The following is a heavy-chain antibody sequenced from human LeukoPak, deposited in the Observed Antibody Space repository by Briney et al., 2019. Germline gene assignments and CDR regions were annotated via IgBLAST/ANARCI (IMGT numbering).Heavy chain of an antibody. CDR3: ARAPYYYDSSGYPAFDI. CDR1: GGSFSGYY. D-gene: IGHD3-22*01. V-gene: IGHV4-34*01. CDR2: INHSGST. J-gene: IGHJ3*02. Sequence: SETLSLTCAVYGGSFSGYYWSWIRQPPGKGLEWIGEINHSGSTNYNPSLKSRVTISVDTSKNQFSLKLSSVTAADTAVYYCARAPYYYDSSGYPAFDIWGQGTMVTVSS.